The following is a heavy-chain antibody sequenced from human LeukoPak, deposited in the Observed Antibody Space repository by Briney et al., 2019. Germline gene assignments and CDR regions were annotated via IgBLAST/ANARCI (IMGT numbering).Heavy chain of an antibody. V-gene: IGHV1-18*01. Sequence: ASVKVSCKASGYTFTNYGISWVRQAPGQGLEWVGWISAYNGNTNYAQKLQGRVTMTTDTSTSTAYMELRGLRSDDTAVYYCARRRDYYGSSGYCDYWGQGTLVTVSS. CDR1: GYTFTNYG. CDR2: ISAYNGNT. J-gene: IGHJ4*02. D-gene: IGHD3-22*01. CDR3: ARRRDYYGSSGYCDY.